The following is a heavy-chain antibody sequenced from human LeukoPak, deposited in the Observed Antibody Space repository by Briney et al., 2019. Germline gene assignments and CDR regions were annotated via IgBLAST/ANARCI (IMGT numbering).Heavy chain of an antibody. V-gene: IGHV3-33*06. D-gene: IGHD3-22*01. CDR1: GFTFSSYG. J-gene: IGHJ2*01. CDR2: IWYDGSNK. Sequence: GGSLRLSCAASGFTFSSYGKHWVRQAPGKGLEWVALIWYDGSNKDYADSVKGRFTISRDNSKNTVYLQMNSLRAEDTAVYYCAKDYGFITPYCYFDLWGRGTLVTVSS. CDR3: AKDYGFITPYCYFDL.